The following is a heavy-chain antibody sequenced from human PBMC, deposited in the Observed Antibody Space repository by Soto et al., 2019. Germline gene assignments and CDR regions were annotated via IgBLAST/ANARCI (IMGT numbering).Heavy chain of an antibody. CDR1: GFTFSNAW. D-gene: IGHD4-4*01. V-gene: IGHV3-15*01. CDR2: IKSKTDGGTT. J-gene: IGHJ6*02. Sequence: GGSLRLSCAASGFTFSNAWMSWVRQAPGKGLEWVGRIKSKTDGGTTDYAAPVKGRFTISRYDSKNTLYLQMNSLKTEDTAVYYCTTVLSVTDASYYYYGMDVWGQGTTVTVSS. CDR3: TTVLSVTDASYYYYGMDV.